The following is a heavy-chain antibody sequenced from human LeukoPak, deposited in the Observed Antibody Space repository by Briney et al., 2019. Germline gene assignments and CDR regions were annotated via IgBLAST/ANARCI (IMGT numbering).Heavy chain of an antibody. CDR3: ARERENYDFFDYYYYMDV. CDR1: GYTFTSYY. J-gene: IGHJ6*03. CDR2: INPSGGST. D-gene: IGHD3-3*01. V-gene: IGHV1-46*01. Sequence: GASVKVSCKASGYTFTSYYMHWVRQAPGQGLEWMGIINPSGGSTSYAQKFQGRVTMTRDTSTSTVYMELSSLRSEDTAVYYCARERENYDFFDYYYYMDVWGKGTTVTVPS.